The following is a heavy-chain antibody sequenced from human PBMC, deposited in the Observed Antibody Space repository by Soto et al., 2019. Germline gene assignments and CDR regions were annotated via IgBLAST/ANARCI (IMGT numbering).Heavy chain of an antibody. CDR3: ARASGGSCCKFDS. CDR1: GFTVSGNF. V-gene: IGHV3-53*01. J-gene: IGHJ4*02. D-gene: IGHD2-15*01. CDR2: IYSGGRT. Sequence: EVQLVESGGGLIQPGGSLRLSCAASGFTVSGNFMTWVRQAPGKGLEWVSIIYSGGRTYYADSVKGRFTISRDNSKNTLYLQMNSLRAEDTAVYYCARASGGSCCKFDSWGQGTLVTVSS.